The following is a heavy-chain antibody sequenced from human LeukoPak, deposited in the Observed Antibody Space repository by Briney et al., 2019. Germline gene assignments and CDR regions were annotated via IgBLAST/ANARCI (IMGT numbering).Heavy chain of an antibody. CDR1: RGSFSGYY. Sequence: SETLSLTSAVYRGSFSGYYWSGSRQPPQKGLEWIGEINHSGSTNYNPSLKSRVTISVDTSKNQFSLKLSSVTAADTAVYYCARGHPYRCSGSYFWPFDHGGGGTLVSVSS. D-gene: IGHD1-26*01. CDR2: INHSGST. V-gene: IGHV4-34*01. J-gene: IGHJ4*02. CDR3: ARGHPYRCSGSYFWPFDH.